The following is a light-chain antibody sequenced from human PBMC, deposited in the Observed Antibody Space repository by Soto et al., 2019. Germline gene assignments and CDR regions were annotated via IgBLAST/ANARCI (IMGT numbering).Light chain of an antibody. J-gene: IGLJ3*02. CDR3: SSYTSSSTPWV. CDR1: SSNIGINT. CDR2: TDN. Sequence: QSVLTQPPSASGTPGQRVTISCSGSSSNIGINTVNWYQQVPGTAPKLLIYTDNQRPSGVPDRFSGSKSGNTASLTISGLQAEDEADYYCSSYTSSSTPWVFGGGTKLTVL. V-gene: IGLV1-44*01.